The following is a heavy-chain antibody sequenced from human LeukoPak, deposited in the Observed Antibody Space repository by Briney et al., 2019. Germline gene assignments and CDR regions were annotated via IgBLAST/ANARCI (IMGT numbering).Heavy chain of an antibody. CDR3: AKDPLVLGFWDY. CDR2: ISGSGGST. D-gene: IGHD2-8*02. V-gene: IGHV3-23*01. Sequence: PGGSLRLSCAASGFTFSSYAMTWVRQAPGKGLEWVSAISGSGGSTYYADSVKGRFTISRDNSKNTLYLQMNSLRAEDTAVYYCAKDPLVLGFWDYWGQGTLVTVSS. J-gene: IGHJ4*01. CDR1: GFTFSSYA.